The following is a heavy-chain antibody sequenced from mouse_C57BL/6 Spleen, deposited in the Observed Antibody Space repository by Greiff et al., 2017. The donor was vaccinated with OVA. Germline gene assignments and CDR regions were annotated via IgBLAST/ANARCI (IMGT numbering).Heavy chain of an antibody. D-gene: IGHD1-1*01. Sequence: QVQLKQPGAELVKPGASVKLSCKASGYTFTSYWMQWVKQRPGQGLEWIGEIDPSASYTNYNQKFKGQATLTVDTSSSTAYMQLSSLTSEDSAVYYFARVGLYGSDYFDYWGQGTTLTVSS. CDR3: ARVGLYGSDYFDY. V-gene: IGHV1-50*01. J-gene: IGHJ2*01. CDR2: IDPSASYT. CDR1: GYTFTSYW.